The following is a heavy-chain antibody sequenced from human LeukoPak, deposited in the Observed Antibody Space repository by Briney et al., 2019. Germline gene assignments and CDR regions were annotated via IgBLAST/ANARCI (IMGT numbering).Heavy chain of an antibody. CDR2: MNPNSGNT. CDR1: GYTFTSYD. CDR3: ARGRSDSSGWTEFDY. Sequence: ASVKVSCKASGYTFTSYDINWVRQATGRRLEWMGWMNPNSGNTDYAQKFQGRVTITRNTSISTAYMELSSLRSEDTAVYYCARGRSDSSGWTEFDYWGQGTLVTVSS. J-gene: IGHJ4*02. D-gene: IGHD6-19*01. V-gene: IGHV1-8*03.